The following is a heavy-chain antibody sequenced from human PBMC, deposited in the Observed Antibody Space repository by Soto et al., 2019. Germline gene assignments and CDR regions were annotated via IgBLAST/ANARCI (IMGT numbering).Heavy chain of an antibody. V-gene: IGHV1-69*12. Sequence: QVQLVQSGAEVKKPGSSVKVSWKASGGTFSSYAISWVRQAPGQGLEWMGGIIPIFGTANYAQKFQGRVTITADESTSTAYMELSSLSSEDTAVYYCARSYFRVTTSYGMDVWGQGTTVTVSS. D-gene: IGHD4-17*01. CDR2: IIPIFGTA. CDR3: ARSYFRVTTSYGMDV. J-gene: IGHJ6*02. CDR1: GGTFSSYA.